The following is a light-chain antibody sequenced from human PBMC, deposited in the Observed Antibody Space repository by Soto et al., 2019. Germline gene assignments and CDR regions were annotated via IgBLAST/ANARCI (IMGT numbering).Light chain of an antibody. Sequence: QSVLTQPPSASGSPGQSVTISCTGTSSDVGAYNYVSWYQQHPGKAPKLMIYDVTKRPSGVPDRFSGSKSGNTASLTVSGLQAEDEADYYCSSYAGSSIWVFGGGTKLTVL. CDR2: DVT. CDR3: SSYAGSSIWV. V-gene: IGLV2-8*01. CDR1: SSDVGAYNY. J-gene: IGLJ3*02.